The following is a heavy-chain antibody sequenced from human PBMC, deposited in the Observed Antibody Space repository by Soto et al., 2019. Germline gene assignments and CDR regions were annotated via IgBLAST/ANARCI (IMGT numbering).Heavy chain of an antibody. CDR1: GGTFSSYT. CDR3: ARRYCISTSCHYYGMDV. D-gene: IGHD2-2*01. Sequence: QVQLVQSGAEVKKPGSSVKVSCKASGGTFSSYTISWVRQAPGQGLEWMGGIIPIFGSANYAQKFQGRVTLTADESMSTAYMELSSLRSEATAVYYCARRYCISTSCHYYGMDVWGQGTTVTVSS. CDR2: IIPIFGSA. V-gene: IGHV1-69*12. J-gene: IGHJ6*02.